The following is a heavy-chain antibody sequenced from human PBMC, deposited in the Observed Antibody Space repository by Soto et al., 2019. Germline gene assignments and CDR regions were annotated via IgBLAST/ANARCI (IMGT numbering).Heavy chain of an antibody. CDR3: ARDRSTYGGGGTGEVKENWFDP. J-gene: IGHJ5*02. CDR2: AYYSGDT. V-gene: IGHV4-59*01. D-gene: IGHD2-8*01. Sequence: SATLSLTCSVSGGSISRYYWSWIRQPPGKGLEWIGYAYYSGDTGYDPSLQSRVTMAVDTSKNQVSLKLTSVTAADTAVYYCARDRSTYGGGGTGEVKENWFDPWGQGALVTVSS. CDR1: GGSISRYY.